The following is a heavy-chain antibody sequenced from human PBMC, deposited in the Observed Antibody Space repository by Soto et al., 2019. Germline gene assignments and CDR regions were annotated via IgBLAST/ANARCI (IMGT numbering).Heavy chain of an antibody. D-gene: IGHD2-15*01. CDR3: ARGRPSVYCSGGSCYYDYYSGMDV. CDR1: GFTFSSYD. J-gene: IGHJ6*02. CDR2: IGTAGDT. Sequence: GSLRLSCAASGFTFSSYDMHWVRQATGKGLEWVSAIGTAGDTYYPGSVKGRFTIPRENAKNSLYLQMNSLRAGDTAVYYCARGRPSVYCSGGSCYYDYYSGMDVWGQGTTVTVSS. V-gene: IGHV3-13*01.